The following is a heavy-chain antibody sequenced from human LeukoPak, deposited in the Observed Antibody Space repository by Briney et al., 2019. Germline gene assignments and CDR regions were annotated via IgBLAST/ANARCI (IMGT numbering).Heavy chain of an antibody. J-gene: IGHJ4*02. CDR3: ARGRYCSGGSCHSTDY. CDR1: GFTFSSYG. V-gene: IGHV3-33*01. Sequence: GGSLRLSCAASGFTFSSYGMHWVRQAPGKGLEWVAVIWYDGSNKYYADSVKGRFTISRDNSKNTLYLQMNRLRAEDTAVYYCARGRYCSGGSCHSTDYWGQGTLVTVSS. CDR2: IWYDGSNK. D-gene: IGHD2-15*01.